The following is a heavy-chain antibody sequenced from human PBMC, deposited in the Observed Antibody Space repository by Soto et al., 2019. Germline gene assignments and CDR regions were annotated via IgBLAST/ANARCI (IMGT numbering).Heavy chain of an antibody. Sequence: PSETLSLTCTVSGGSVSSGSYYWSWIRQPPGKGLEWIGYIYYSGSTNYNPSLKSRVTISLDTSKNQFSLMLNSVTAADTAVYYCARGFGSSWYYFDYWGLGTLVTVSS. CDR2: IYYSGST. V-gene: IGHV4-61*01. D-gene: IGHD6-13*01. J-gene: IGHJ4*02. CDR3: ARGFGSSWYYFDY. CDR1: GGSVSSGSYY.